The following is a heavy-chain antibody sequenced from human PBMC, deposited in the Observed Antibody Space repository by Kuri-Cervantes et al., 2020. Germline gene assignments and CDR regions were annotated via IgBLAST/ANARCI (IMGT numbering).Heavy chain of an antibody. V-gene: IGHV3-30*03. Sequence: GESLKISCAVSGFNRLDFNAYGMHWVRQAPGKGLEWVAVISYDGSNKYYADSVKGRFTISRDNSKNTLYLQMNSLRAEDTAVYYCARGSWYYYDSSGSRRYFDYWGQGTLVTVSS. CDR1: GFNRLDFNAYG. CDR2: ISYDGSNK. J-gene: IGHJ4*02. CDR3: ARGSWYYYDSSGSRRYFDY. D-gene: IGHD3-22*01.